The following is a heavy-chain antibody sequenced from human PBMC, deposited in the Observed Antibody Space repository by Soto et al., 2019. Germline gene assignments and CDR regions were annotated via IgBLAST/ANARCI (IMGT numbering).Heavy chain of an antibody. CDR3: AIWSNWNPLYYSGMDV. D-gene: IGHD1-20*01. Sequence: QVQLLQSGAEVKKPGSSVKVSCKVSGGAFTNYSLNWVRHAPGQGLEWLGGIIPLHNTSNYSLKLLGRGSVTADISSNTVYMHLRGLTSDDTATYYCAIWSNWNPLYYSGMDVLGQGTTVTVSS. CDR2: IIPLHNTS. V-gene: IGHV1-69*06. J-gene: IGHJ6*02. CDR1: GGAFTNYS.